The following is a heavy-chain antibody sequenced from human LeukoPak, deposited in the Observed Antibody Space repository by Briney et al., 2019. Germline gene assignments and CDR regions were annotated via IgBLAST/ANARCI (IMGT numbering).Heavy chain of an antibody. CDR2: IYHSGST. CDR1: GYSISSGYY. D-gene: IGHD5-18*01. J-gene: IGHJ4*02. CDR3: ARDGLWSSHFDY. Sequence: SETLSLTCTVSGYSISSGYYWGWIRQPPGKGLEWIGGIYHSGSTYYNPSLKSRVTISVDTSKNQFSLKLSSVTAADTAVYYCARDGLWSSHFDYWGQGTLVTVSS. V-gene: IGHV4-38-2*02.